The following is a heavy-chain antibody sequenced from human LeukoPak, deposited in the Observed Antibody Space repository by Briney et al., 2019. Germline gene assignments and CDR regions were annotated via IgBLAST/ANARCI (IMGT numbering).Heavy chain of an antibody. J-gene: IGHJ4*02. CDR1: GYTFTSYD. CDR2: MNPNSGNT. V-gene: IGHV1-8*01. CDR3: ARTYYDILTGYYYFDY. D-gene: IGHD3-9*01. Sequence: GASVKVSCKASGYTFTSYDINWARQATGQGLEWMGWMNPNSGNTGYAQKFQGRVTMTRNTSISTAYMELSSLRSEDTAVYYCARTYYDILTGYYYFDYWGQGTLVTVSP.